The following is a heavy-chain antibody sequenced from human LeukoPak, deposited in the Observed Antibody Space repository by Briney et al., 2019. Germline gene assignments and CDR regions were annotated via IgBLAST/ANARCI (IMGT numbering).Heavy chain of an antibody. J-gene: IGHJ3*02. V-gene: IGHV4-30-4*08. CDR1: GGSISSGDYY. D-gene: IGHD6-13*01. Sequence: SQTVSLTCTVSGGSISSGDYYWSWIRQPPGKGLEWIGYIYYSGSTYYNPSLKSRVTISVDTSKNQFSLKLSSVTAADTAVYYCAGTARQPYSNTGAPDAFDIWGQGTMVTVSS. CDR2: IYYSGST. CDR3: AGTARQPYSNTGAPDAFDI.